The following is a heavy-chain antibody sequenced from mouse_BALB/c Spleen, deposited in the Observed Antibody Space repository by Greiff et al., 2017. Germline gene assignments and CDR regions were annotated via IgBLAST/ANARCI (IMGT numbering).Heavy chain of an antibody. CDR2: FRNTANGYTT. CDR1: GFTFTDYY. CDR3: ARVYYGSFAY. J-gene: IGHJ3*01. V-gene: IGHV7-3*02. Sequence: EVKLMESGGGLVQPGGSLRLSCATSGFTFTDYYMSWVRQPPGKALEWLGFFRNTANGYTTEYSASVKGRFTISRDNSQSILYLQMNTLRAEDSATYYCARVYYGSFAYWGQGTLVTVSA. D-gene: IGHD2-1*01.